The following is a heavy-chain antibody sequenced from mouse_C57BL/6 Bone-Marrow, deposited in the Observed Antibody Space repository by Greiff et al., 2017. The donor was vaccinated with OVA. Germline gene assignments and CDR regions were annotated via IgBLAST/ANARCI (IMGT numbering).Heavy chain of an antibody. V-gene: IGHV2-2*01. J-gene: IGHJ1*03. CDR3: ARNREWLLRDWYFDV. D-gene: IGHD2-3*01. CDR2: IWSGGST. Sequence: VQVVESGPGLVQPSQSLSITCTVSGFSLTSYGVHWVRQSPGKGLEWLGVIWSGGSTDYNAAFISRLSISKDNSKSQVFFKMNSLQADDTAIYYCARNREWLLRDWYFDVWGTGTTVTVSS. CDR1: GFSLTSYG.